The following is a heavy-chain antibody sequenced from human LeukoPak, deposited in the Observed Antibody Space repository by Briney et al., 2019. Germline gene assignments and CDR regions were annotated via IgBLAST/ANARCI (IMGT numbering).Heavy chain of an antibody. CDR2: IWYAGSNK. Sequence: PGGSLRLSCAASGFTFSSYGMHWVRQAPGKGLEWVAVIWYAGSNKYYADSVKGRFTISRDNSKNTLYLQMNSLRAEDTAVYYCAKDLVKAAADTDYWGQGTLVTVSS. CDR3: AKDLVKAAADTDY. CDR1: GFTFSSYG. D-gene: IGHD6-13*01. J-gene: IGHJ4*02. V-gene: IGHV3-33*06.